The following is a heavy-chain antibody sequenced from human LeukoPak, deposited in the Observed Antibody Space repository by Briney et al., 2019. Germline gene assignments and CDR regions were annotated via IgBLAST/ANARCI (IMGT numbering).Heavy chain of an antibody. Sequence: GGSLRLSCAASGFTFSSYAMHWVRLAPGKGLEWVAVISYDGSNKYYADSVKGRFTISRDNSKNTLYLQMNSLRAEDTAVYYCARDLGLGFQDYVFDYWGQGTLVTVSS. J-gene: IGHJ4*02. D-gene: IGHD4-17*01. V-gene: IGHV3-30-3*01. CDR2: ISYDGSNK. CDR1: GFTFSSYA. CDR3: ARDLGLGFQDYVFDY.